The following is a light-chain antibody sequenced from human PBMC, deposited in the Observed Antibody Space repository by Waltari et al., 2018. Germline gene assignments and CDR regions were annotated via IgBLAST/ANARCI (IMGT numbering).Light chain of an antibody. CDR3: SSHGGSDKFYV. CDR1: SSDIGRYAL. V-gene: IGLV2-8*01. J-gene: IGLJ1*01. Sequence: QSALTQPPSASGSPGQSVAIPCTRTSSDIGRYALVSWYQQHPGKAPKLIISAFNKRPSGVPDRFSGAKSGNTASLTVSGLQAEDEADYYCSSHGGSDKFYVFGTGTKVTVL. CDR2: AFN.